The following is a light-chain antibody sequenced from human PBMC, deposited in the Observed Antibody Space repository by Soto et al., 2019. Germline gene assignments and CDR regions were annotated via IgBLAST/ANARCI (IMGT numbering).Light chain of an antibody. Sequence: EIVWTQSPGTLSLSPGERATLSCRASQSVSSSYLAWYQQKPGQAPRLLIYGASSRATGIPDRFSGSGSGTDFTLTISRLEPEDFAVYYCQQYGSSLPWTFGQGTKVDIK. V-gene: IGKV3-20*01. CDR3: QQYGSSLPWT. CDR2: GAS. CDR1: QSVSSSY. J-gene: IGKJ1*01.